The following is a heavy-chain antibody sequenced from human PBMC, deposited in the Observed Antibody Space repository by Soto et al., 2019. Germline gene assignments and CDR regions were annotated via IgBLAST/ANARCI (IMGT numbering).Heavy chain of an antibody. CDR3: ARGWTSPIGLVWYYYGMDV. D-gene: IGHD1-1*01. Sequence: GASVKVSCKASGYTFTGCYMHWVRQAPGQGLEWMGWINPNSGGTNYAQKFQGWVAMTRDTSISTAYMELSRLRSDDTAVYYCARGWTSPIGLVWYYYGMDVWGQGTTVTVSS. CDR2: INPNSGGT. J-gene: IGHJ6*02. CDR1: GYTFTGCY. V-gene: IGHV1-2*04.